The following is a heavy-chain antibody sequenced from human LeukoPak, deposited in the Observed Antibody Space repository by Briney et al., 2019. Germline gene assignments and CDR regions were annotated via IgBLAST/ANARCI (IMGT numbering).Heavy chain of an antibody. V-gene: IGHV1-2*04. CDR3: ARDPRIAVAGKYFDY. CDR2: INPNSGGT. J-gene: IGHJ4*02. CDR1: GYTFTGYY. Sequence: ASVKVSCKASGYTFTGYYMHWVRQAPGQGLEWMGWINPNSGGTNYAQKFQGWVTMTRDASISTAYMELSRLRSDDTAVHYCARDPRIAVAGKYFDYWGRGTLVTVSS. D-gene: IGHD6-19*01.